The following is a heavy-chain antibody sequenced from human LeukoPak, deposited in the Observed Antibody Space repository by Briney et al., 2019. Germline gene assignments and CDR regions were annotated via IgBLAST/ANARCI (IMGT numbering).Heavy chain of an antibody. D-gene: IGHD4-17*01. Sequence: SVKVSCKASGGTFSSYAISWVRQAPGRGLEWMGGIIPIFGTANYAQKFQGRVTITADKSTSTAYMELSSLRSEDTAVYYCASPSYGDSLNYWGQGTLVTVSS. V-gene: IGHV1-69*06. J-gene: IGHJ4*02. CDR2: IIPIFGTA. CDR1: GGTFSSYA. CDR3: ASPSYGDSLNY.